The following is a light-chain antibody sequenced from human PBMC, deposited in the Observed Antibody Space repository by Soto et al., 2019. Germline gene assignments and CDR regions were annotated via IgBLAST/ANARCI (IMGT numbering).Light chain of an antibody. CDR2: DDR. Sequence: SYELTQPPSVSVAPGLTATITCGGDNIGNKVVHWYQQKPGQAPVLVVYDDRDRXSXIPERFSGSNSGNTATLTISRVEAXXXXXXXCQVWDTSDPRVMFGGGTKLTVL. J-gene: IGLJ3*02. V-gene: IGLV3-21*02. CDR3: QVWDTSDPRVM. CDR1: NIGNKV.